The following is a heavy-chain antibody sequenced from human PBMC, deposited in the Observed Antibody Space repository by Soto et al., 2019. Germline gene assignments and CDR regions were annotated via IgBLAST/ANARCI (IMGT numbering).Heavy chain of an antibody. V-gene: IGHV4-59*01. CDR1: GDSITAYY. CDR3: ARDKGGEFLKGSGMDV. CDR2: IYHNGET. Sequence: QMQLQESGPGLVKPSETLSLICSVSGDSITAYYLSWLRQSPGKELEWIGYIYHNGETNYNPSLKSRGTISADTSKTQFSLRLSSVTAADTGVYYCARDKGGEFLKGSGMDVWGQGTTVIVSS. J-gene: IGHJ6*02. D-gene: IGHD3-10*01.